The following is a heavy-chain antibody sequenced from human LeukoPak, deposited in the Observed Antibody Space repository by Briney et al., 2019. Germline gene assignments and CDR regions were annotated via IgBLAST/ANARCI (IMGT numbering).Heavy chain of an antibody. CDR2: IYYSGST. D-gene: IGHD1-26*01. Sequence: PSETLSLTCTVSGGSISSGGYYWSWIRQHPGKGLEWIGYIYYSGSTYYNPSLKSRVTISVDTSKNQFSLKLSSVTAADTAVYYCARGGLEWEPPGYYWGQGTLVTVSS. J-gene: IGHJ4*02. CDR1: GGSISSGGYY. CDR3: ARGGLEWEPPGYY. V-gene: IGHV4-31*03.